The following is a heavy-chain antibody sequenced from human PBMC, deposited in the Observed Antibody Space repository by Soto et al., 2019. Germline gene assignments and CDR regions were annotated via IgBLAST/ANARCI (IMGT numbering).Heavy chain of an antibody. J-gene: IGHJ6*02. V-gene: IGHV4-59*01. D-gene: IGHD2-21*02. CDR1: GGSISSYY. CDR2: IYYSGST. CDR3: ARDCGGDCYYPYYYYYGMDV. Sequence: SETLSLTCTVSGGSISSYYWSWIRQPPGKGLEWIGYIYYSGSTNYNPSLKSRVTITVDTSKNQFSLKLSAVTAADTAVYYCARDCGGDCYYPYYYYYGMDVWGQGTTVTVS.